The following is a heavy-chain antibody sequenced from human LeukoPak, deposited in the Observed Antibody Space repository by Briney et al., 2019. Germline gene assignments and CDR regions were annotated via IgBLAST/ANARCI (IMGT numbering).Heavy chain of an antibody. CDR3: ARRVTTQGYYYYMDV. V-gene: IGHV4-59*11. CDR1: GGSISSHY. J-gene: IGHJ6*03. Sequence: SETLSLTCTVSGGSISSHYWSWIRQPPGKGLEWIGYIYYSGSTNYNPSLKSRVTISVDTSKNQFSLKLSSVTAADTAVYYCARRVTTQGYYYYMDVWGKGTRSPSP. CDR2: IYYSGST. D-gene: IGHD3-22*01.